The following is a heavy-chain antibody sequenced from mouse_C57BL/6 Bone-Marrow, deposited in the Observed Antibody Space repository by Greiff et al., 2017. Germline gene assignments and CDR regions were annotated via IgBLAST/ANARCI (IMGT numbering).Heavy chain of an antibody. Sequence: VQLQQSGAELVRPGASVKLSCTASGFNIKDDYMHWVKQRPEQGLEWIGWIDPENGDTEYASKFQGKATITADTSSNTAYLQLSSLTSEDTAVYYCTTPIDYDYDLDYWGQGTTLTVSS. D-gene: IGHD2-4*01. CDR2: IDPENGDT. V-gene: IGHV14-4*01. CDR3: TTPIDYDYDLDY. CDR1: GFNIKDDY. J-gene: IGHJ2*01.